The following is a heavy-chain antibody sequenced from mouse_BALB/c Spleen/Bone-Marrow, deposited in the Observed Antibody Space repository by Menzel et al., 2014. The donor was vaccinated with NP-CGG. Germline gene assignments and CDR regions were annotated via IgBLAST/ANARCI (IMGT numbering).Heavy chain of an antibody. D-gene: IGHD2-3*01. CDR1: GFTFSSYG. J-gene: IGHJ2*01. CDR3: ARDGLDY. Sequence: VQLKESGGDLVKPGGSLKLSCAASGFTFSSYGMSWVRQTPDKRLEWVATISSGGSYTYYPDSVKGRFTISRDNDKNTLYLQMSSLKSEDTAMYYCARDGLDYWGQGTTLTVSS. V-gene: IGHV5-6*01. CDR2: ISSGGSYT.